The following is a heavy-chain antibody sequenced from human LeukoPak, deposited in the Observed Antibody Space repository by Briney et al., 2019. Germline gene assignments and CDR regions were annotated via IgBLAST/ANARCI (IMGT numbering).Heavy chain of an antibody. J-gene: IGHJ4*02. CDR3: ARDGGYDSGVFDF. D-gene: IGHD3-22*01. Sequence: PSETLSLTCNVSGVSINIYYWSWLRQTPGKGLEWIGRSHGSGSTNYNPSLKNRVTISTDKSKNHLSLSLRSVTAADTALYFCARDGGYDSGVFDFWGQGTLVTVSS. CDR1: GVSINIYY. CDR2: SHGSGST. V-gene: IGHV4-4*07.